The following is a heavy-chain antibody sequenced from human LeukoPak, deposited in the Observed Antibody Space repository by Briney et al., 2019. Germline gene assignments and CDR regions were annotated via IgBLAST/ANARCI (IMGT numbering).Heavy chain of an antibody. Sequence: PGGSLRLSCAASGFTVSSNYMSWVRQAPGKGLEWVSVIYSGGSTYYADSVKGRFTISRDNSKNTLYLQMNSLRAEDTAVYYCARVALDDFWSGYPLDYWGQGTLVTVSS. CDR3: ARVALDDFWSGYPLDY. J-gene: IGHJ4*02. V-gene: IGHV3-66*01. CDR2: IYSGGST. CDR1: GFTVSSNY. D-gene: IGHD3-3*01.